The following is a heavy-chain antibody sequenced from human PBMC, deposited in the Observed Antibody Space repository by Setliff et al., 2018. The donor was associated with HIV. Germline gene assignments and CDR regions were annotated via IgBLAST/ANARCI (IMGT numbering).Heavy chain of an antibody. Sequence: GASVKVSCKASGGTFSTYGISWVRQGPGQGLEWMGRIIPMYGTANYAQRFQDRITITADKSTSTAYMDLSSLRVEDTSIYYCARGRGQWLLKGGLDYWGQGTLVTVS. CDR3: ARGRGQWLLKGGLDY. CDR2: IIPMYGTA. D-gene: IGHD5-12*01. V-gene: IGHV1-69*06. J-gene: IGHJ4*02. CDR1: GGTFSTYG.